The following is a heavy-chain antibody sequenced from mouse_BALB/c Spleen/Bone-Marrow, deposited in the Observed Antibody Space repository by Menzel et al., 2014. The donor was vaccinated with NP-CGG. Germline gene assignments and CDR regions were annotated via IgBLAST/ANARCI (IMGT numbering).Heavy chain of an antibody. CDR3: ATYVGFAF. J-gene: IGHJ3*01. D-gene: IGHD1-1*01. V-gene: IGHV1-7*01. CDR1: GYTFTTYW. CDR2: INPSTGYI. Sequence: LQESGAELAKPGASVKMSCKASGYTFTTYWMHWVKQRPGQGLEWIGYINPSTGYIEYNQKFKDKATLTADKSSSTANMQLSSLTSEDSAVYYCATYVGFAFWGQGTLVTVSA.